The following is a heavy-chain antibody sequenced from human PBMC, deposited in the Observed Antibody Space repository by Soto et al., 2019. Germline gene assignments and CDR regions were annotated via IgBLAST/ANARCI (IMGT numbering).Heavy chain of an antibody. D-gene: IGHD3-10*01. CDR2: ISASDGGA. V-gene: IGHV3-23*01. CDR1: GFTFSSYG. Sequence: PGGSLRLSCAASGFTFSSYGMSWVRQAPEKGLEWVSGISASDGGAYYADSVKGRFTISRDNSENTLYPQMNSLRVEDTAVYYCAKDSDREYFQHWGQGTLVTVSS. CDR3: AKDSDREYFQH. J-gene: IGHJ1*01.